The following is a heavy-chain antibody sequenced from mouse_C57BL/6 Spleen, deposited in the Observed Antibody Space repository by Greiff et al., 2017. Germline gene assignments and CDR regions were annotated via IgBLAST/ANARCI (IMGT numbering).Heavy chain of an antibody. CDR1: GYTFTSYW. D-gene: IGHD1-1*01. CDR2: IYPSDSET. CDR3: ARPRDYYGSSYYFDY. J-gene: IGHJ2*01. Sequence: QVQLQQPGAELVRPGSSVKLSCKASGYTFTSYWMDWVKQRPGQGLEWIGNIYPSDSETHYNQKFKDKATLTVDKSSSTAYMQLSSLTSEDSAVYYCARPRDYYGSSYYFDYWGQGTTLSVSS. V-gene: IGHV1-61*01.